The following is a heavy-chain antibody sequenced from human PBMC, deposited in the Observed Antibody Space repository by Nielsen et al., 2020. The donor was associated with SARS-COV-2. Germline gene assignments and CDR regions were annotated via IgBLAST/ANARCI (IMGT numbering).Heavy chain of an antibody. CDR2: ISSSGSTI. Sequence: GGSLRLSCAASEFIFSEYYMGWIRQAPGKGLEWVSYISSSGSTIYYADSVRGRFTISRDNAKNSLYLQMDSLRAEDTARYYCTMCRGITTPDYWGQGILVTVSS. D-gene: IGHD4-11*01. V-gene: IGHV3-11*01. J-gene: IGHJ4*02. CDR1: EFIFSEYY. CDR3: TMCRGITTPDY.